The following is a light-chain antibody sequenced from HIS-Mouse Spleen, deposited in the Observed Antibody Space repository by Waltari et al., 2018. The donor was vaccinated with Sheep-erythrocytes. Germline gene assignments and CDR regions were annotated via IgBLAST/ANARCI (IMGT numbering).Light chain of an antibody. Sequence: QSALTQPASVSGSPGQSITISCTGTSSGVGRYNLVSWYQQHPGKAPKLMIYDVSKRPSGVPDRFSGSKSGNTASLTISGLQAEDEADYYCCSYAGSYNHVFATGTKVTVL. V-gene: IGLV2-11*02. CDR1: SSGVGRYNL. CDR2: DVS. CDR3: CSYAGSYNHV. J-gene: IGLJ1*01.